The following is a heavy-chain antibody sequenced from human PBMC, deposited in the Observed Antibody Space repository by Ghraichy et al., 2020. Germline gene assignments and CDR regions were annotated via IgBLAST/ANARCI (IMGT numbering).Heavy chain of an antibody. CDR3: ARGVEWELGNWFDP. CDR2: IYYSGST. D-gene: IGHD1-26*01. Sequence: GSLRLSCTVSGGSISSSSYYWGWIRQPPGKGLEWIGSIYYSGSTYYNPSLKSRVTISVDTSKNQFSLKLSSVTAADTAVYYCARGVEWELGNWFDPWGQGTLVTVSS. J-gene: IGHJ5*02. CDR1: GGSISSSSYY. V-gene: IGHV4-39*01.